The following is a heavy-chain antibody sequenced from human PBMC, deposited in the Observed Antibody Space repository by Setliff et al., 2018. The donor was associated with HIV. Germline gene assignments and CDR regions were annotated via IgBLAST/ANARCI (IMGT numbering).Heavy chain of an antibody. CDR3: ARDPRRVNWNAGSPASWFDP. CDR1: GYTFSTHA. D-gene: IGHD1-20*01. CDR2: INAGNGNT. Sequence: VASVKVSCKASGYTFSTHAMHWVRQAPGQRLAWMGWINAGNGNTKYSQKFQGRVTITSDTAASTAYMELISRRSEDTAVYYCARDPRRVNWNAGSPASWFDPWGQGTLVTVSS. J-gene: IGHJ5*02. V-gene: IGHV1-3*01.